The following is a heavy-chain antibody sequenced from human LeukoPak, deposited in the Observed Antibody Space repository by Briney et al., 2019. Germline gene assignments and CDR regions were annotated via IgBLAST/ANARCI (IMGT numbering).Heavy chain of an antibody. CDR2: VSSGFHA. CDR3: VREARGYHYTYFDY. J-gene: IGHJ4*02. Sequence: GGSLRLSCTASGFTLGSHDMHWVRQSPGQGLEWVAAVSSGFHAFFADSVQGRFTVSREDARNSLYLQMNSLRAGDTAVYYCVREARGYHYTYFDYWGQRTLVTVSS. V-gene: IGHV3-13*01. D-gene: IGHD5-18*01. CDR1: GFTLGSHD.